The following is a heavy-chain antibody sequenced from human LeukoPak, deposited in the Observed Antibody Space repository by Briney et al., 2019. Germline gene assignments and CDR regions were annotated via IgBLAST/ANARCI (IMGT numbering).Heavy chain of an antibody. CDR1: VYTFTGYH. CDR2: VNGDSGDT. J-gene: IGHJ4*02. V-gene: IGHV1-2*02. D-gene: IGHD5-24*01. CDR3: ARAARRDDYTFQYSFDS. Sequence: ASVKVSCKASVYTFTGYHMHWVRQAPGQGLEWMGWVNGDSGDTKYAQKYQGRVTMTRDTALTTAYMELTGLNFDDTAVYFCARAARRDDYTFQYSFDSWGQGTLVAVSS.